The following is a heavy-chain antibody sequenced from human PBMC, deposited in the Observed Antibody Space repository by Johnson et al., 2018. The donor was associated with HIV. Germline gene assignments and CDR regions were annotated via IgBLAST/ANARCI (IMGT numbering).Heavy chain of an antibody. CDR3: ARETMDDAVDI. Sequence: QVQLVESGGGVVQPGRSLRLSCAASGFTFSSYAMHWVRQAPGKGLEWVAVISFDGSNKYYAESVKGRFTISRDNSKNTLYLQMNSLRAEDTAMYYCARETMDDAVDIWGQGTLVIVSS. V-gene: IGHV3-30*04. J-gene: IGHJ3*02. CDR1: GFTFSSYA. CDR2: ISFDGSNK.